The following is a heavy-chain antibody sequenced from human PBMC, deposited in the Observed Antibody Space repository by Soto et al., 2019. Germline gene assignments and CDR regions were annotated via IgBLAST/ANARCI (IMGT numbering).Heavy chain of an antibody. J-gene: IGHJ3*02. Sequence: DSVEGRFTISRDNSKNTLYLQMNSLRAEDTAVYYCARRDSSGYDGFDIWGQGTMVTVSS. CDR3: ARRDSSGYDGFDI. V-gene: IGHV3-30*07. D-gene: IGHD3-22*01.